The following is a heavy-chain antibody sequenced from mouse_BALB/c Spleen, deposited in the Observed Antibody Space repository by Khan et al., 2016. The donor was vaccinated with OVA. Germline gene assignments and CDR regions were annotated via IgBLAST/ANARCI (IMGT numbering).Heavy chain of an antibody. J-gene: IGHJ3*01. CDR3: TRHGYVAWFTY. D-gene: IGHD2-2*01. CDR1: GYSFTSYY. Sequence: VQLKESGPELMKPGASVKISCKAFGYSFTSYYIYWVMDSHGKSLEWIGYIDPFSGDTTYNQKFKGKATLTVDKSSSTAYILLSNLTTNDSAVYYCTRHGYVAWFTYGGQGTMVTVSA. CDR2: IDPFSGDT. V-gene: IGHV1S135*01.